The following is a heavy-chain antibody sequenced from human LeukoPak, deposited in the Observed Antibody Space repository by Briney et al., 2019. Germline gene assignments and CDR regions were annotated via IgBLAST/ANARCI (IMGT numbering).Heavy chain of an antibody. D-gene: IGHD6-19*01. V-gene: IGHV3-49*04. J-gene: IGHJ4*02. CDR2: IRSKAYGGAT. CDR3: TTELGSGTDY. CDR1: GFTFCDYV. Sequence: GGSLRLSCTASGFTFCDYVMSWVRQAPGKGLEWVGFIRSKAYGGATEYAASVKGRFTISRDDSKSIAYLQINSLKTEDTAVYYCTTELGSGTDYWGQGTLVTVSS.